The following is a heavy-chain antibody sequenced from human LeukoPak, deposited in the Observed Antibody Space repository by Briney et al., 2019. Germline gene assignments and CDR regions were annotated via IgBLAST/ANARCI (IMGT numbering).Heavy chain of an antibody. D-gene: IGHD4/OR15-4a*01. CDR1: GSSFTSYW. V-gene: IGHV5-51*01. CDR2: IYPGDSHI. J-gene: IGHJ4*02. Sequence: GGSLQISCKGSGSSFTSYWIGWVRQMPGKGLEWMGLIYPGDSHIRYSPSLQGQVTISADKSISTAYLQWSSLKASDTAMYYCARPHYGASDYWGQGTLVTVSS. CDR3: ARPHYGASDY.